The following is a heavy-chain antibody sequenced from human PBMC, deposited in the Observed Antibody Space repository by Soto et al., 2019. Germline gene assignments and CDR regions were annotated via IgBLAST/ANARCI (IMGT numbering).Heavy chain of an antibody. V-gene: IGHV3-23*01. D-gene: IGHD1-1*01. CDR1: GFTFSSYA. CDR2: ISGSGGST. Sequence: PVGSLRLSCAASGFTFSSYAMSWVRQAPGKGLEWVSAISGSGGSTYYADSVKGRFTISRDNSKNTLYLQMNSLRAEDTAVYYCAKTKTRAQLPSYYYYGMDVWGQGTTVTVSS. J-gene: IGHJ6*02. CDR3: AKTKTRAQLPSYYYYGMDV.